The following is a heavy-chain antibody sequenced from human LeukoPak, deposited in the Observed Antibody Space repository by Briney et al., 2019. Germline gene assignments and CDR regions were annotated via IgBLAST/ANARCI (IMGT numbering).Heavy chain of an antibody. CDR2: IYYSGTT. CDR3: TGYSAGWSSGGGY. Sequence: SETLALTWTVSGGSISSLTYYWGWIRQPPGKGLEWIASIYYSGTTYYSPSLKSRVAISVNRSNNQFSLRLSSVTAADTAVYFCTGYSAGWSSGGGYWGQGTVVTVSS. CDR1: GGSISSLTYY. J-gene: IGHJ4*02. D-gene: IGHD6-19*01. V-gene: IGHV4-39*01.